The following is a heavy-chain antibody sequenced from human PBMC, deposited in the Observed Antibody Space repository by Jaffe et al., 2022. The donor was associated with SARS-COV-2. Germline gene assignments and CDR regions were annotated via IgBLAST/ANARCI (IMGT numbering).Heavy chain of an antibody. D-gene: IGHD6-25*01. V-gene: IGHV3-73*02. Sequence: EVQLVESGGGLVQPGGSLKLSCAASGFTFSGSAMHWVRQASGKGLEWVGRIRSKANSYATAYAASVKGRFTISRDDSKNTAYLQMNSLKTEDTAVYYCTRPSHSSAWDYYMDVWGKGTTVTVSS. CDR1: GFTFSGSA. CDR2: IRSKANSYAT. CDR3: TRPSHSSAWDYYMDV. J-gene: IGHJ6*03.